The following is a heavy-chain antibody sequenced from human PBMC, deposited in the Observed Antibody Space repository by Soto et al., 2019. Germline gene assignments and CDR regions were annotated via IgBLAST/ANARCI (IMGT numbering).Heavy chain of an antibody. D-gene: IGHD3-22*01. V-gene: IGHV3-21*01. J-gene: IGHJ4*02. CDR3: AREYYDRRGGGPFDY. CDR2: ISSSSSYI. Sequence: GGSLRLSCAASGFTFSSYSMNWVRQAPGKGLEWVSSISSSSSYIYYADSVKGRFTISGDNAKNSLYLQMNSLRAEDTAVYYCAREYYDRRGGGPFDYWGQGTLVTVSS. CDR1: GFTFSSYS.